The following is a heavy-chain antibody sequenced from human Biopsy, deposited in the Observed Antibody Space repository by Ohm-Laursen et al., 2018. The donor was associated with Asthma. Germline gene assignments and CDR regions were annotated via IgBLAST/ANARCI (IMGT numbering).Heavy chain of an antibody. CDR3: ARGGLHYYEYYGMDV. Sequence: SLRLSCSAASGFTFDNYTMHWVRQAPGKGLEWVTIISYDGRNTYYADSVEGRFTISRDNSKNTLFLQLSSLRPEDTAVYYCARGGLHYYEYYGMDVWGQGTTVTVSS. J-gene: IGHJ6*02. D-gene: IGHD2-21*02. CDR1: GFTFDNYT. CDR2: ISYDGRNT. V-gene: IGHV3-30*04.